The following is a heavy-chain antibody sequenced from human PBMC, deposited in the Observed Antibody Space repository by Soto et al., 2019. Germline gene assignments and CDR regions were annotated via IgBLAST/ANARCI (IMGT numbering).Heavy chain of an antibody. D-gene: IGHD2-8*02. V-gene: IGHV5-51*01. CDR3: AAEYSTGLDGFDI. CDR1: GYNFANYW. J-gene: IGHJ3*02. Sequence: GESLKISCKGSGYNFANYWIGWVRQMPGNGLEWMGMIFPGDSDTKNSPSLQGQITMSVDKSKSSAYLQWRSLKASDTAMYYCAAEYSTGLDGFDIWGQGTMVTVSS. CDR2: IFPGDSDT.